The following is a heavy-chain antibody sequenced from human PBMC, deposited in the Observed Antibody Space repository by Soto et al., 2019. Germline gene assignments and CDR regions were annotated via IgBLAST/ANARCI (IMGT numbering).Heavy chain of an antibody. V-gene: IGHV1-69*02. CDR3: ARGHGSGYHYFQY. CDR2: IIPILGIA. D-gene: IGHD6-19*01. Sequence: QVQLVQSGAEVKKPGSSVKVSCKASGGTFSSYTISWVRQAPGQGLEWMGRIIPILGIANYAQKFQGRVTITADKSTSTAYMELSSLRSEDTAVYYCARGHGSGYHYFQYWGQGTLVTVSS. J-gene: IGHJ1*01. CDR1: GGTFSSYT.